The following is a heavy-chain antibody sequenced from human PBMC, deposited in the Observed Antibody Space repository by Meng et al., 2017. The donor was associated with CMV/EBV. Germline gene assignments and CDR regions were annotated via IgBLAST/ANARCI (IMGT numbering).Heavy chain of an antibody. J-gene: IGHJ4*02. Sequence: SVKVSCKASGGTFSSYAISWVRQAPGQGLEWMGGIIPIFGTANYAQKFQGRVTITTDESTSTAYMELSSPRSEDTAVYYCARDLSGDSPGSYYFDYWGQGTLVTVSS. CDR2: IIPIFGTA. D-gene: IGHD3-10*02. CDR3: ARDLSGDSPGSYYFDY. V-gene: IGHV1-69*05. CDR1: GGTFSSYA.